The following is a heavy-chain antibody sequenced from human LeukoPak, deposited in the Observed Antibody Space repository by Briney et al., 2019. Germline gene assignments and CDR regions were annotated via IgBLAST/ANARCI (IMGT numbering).Heavy chain of an antibody. CDR1: GFTFSTYA. J-gene: IGHJ4*02. CDR3: AREVSGVDY. CDR2: ISSSSSHI. Sequence: GGSLRLSCAASGFTFSTYAMSWVRQAPGKGLEWVSSISSSSSHIYYADSVKGRFTTSRDNAKNSLYLQMNSLRAEDTAVYYCAREVSGVDYWGQGTLVTVSS. D-gene: IGHD6-19*01. V-gene: IGHV3-21*01.